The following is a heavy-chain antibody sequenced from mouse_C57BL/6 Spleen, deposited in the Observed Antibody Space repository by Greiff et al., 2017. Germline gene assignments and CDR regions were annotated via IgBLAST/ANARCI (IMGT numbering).Heavy chain of an antibody. CDR3: ARPYDYDEGGWLAY. Sequence: EVKLVESGGDLVKPGGSLKLSCAASGFTFSSYGMSWVRQTPDKRLEWVATISSGGSYTYYPDSVKGRFTFSRDNATNTLYLQMSSLKSEYTAMYYCARPYDYDEGGWLAYWGQGTLVTVSA. CDR2: ISSGGSYT. D-gene: IGHD2-4*01. J-gene: IGHJ3*01. CDR1: GFTFSSYG. V-gene: IGHV5-6*01.